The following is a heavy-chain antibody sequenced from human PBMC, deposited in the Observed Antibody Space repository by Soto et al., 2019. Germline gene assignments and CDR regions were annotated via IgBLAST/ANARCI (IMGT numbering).Heavy chain of an antibody. J-gene: IGHJ5*02. CDR1: GYTFTSYD. Sequence: ASVKVSCKASGYTFTSYDINWVRQATGQGLEWMGWMNPNSGNTGYAQKFLGRVTMTRNTSISTAYMELSSLRSEDTAVHYCARAKYYYDSSGYYYEAYWFDPWGQGTLVTVSS. CDR3: ARAKYYYDSSGYYYEAYWFDP. D-gene: IGHD3-22*01. V-gene: IGHV1-8*01. CDR2: MNPNSGNT.